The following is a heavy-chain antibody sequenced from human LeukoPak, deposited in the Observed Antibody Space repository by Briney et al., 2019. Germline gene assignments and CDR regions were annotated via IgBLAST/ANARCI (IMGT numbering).Heavy chain of an antibody. CDR2: ISATGGTI. V-gene: IGHV3-48*03. CDR1: GFTFSSNG. D-gene: IGHD6-13*01. Sequence: GGSLRLSCAASGFTFSSNGMNWVRQAPGKGLEWVSYISATGGTIYYADSVKGRFTISRDNAKNSLYLQMNSLRAEDTAVYYCANRPYSSSWYSTHWGQGTLVTVSS. J-gene: IGHJ4*02. CDR3: ANRPYSSSWYSTH.